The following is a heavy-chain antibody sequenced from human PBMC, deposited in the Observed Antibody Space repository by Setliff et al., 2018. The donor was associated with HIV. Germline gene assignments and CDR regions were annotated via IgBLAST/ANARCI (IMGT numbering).Heavy chain of an antibody. J-gene: IGHJ4*02. CDR1: GFTFSSYS. D-gene: IGHD3-16*01. CDR2: ISGSSSYFK. V-gene: IGHV3-21*04. Sequence: GSLRLSCAASGFTFSSYSMSWVRQAPGKGLEWVSSISGSSSYFKYYVDSVKGRFTISRDNAKNSLYLQMNSLRAEDTAVYYCVRDWQSLDWGRGGDCWGQGTLVTVSS. CDR3: VRDWQSLDWGRGGDC.